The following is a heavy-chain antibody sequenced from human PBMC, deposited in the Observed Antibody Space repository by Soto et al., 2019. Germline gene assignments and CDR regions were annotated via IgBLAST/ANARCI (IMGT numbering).Heavy chain of an antibody. Sequence: ASVKVSCKASGYTFASYTIHWVRQAPGQRLEWMGRSNAGNGNTKYSQEFQGRVTITSDTSASTSYMELSSLRSDDTAVYYCAREAAAGNFDYWGQGTLVTVSS. V-gene: IGHV1-3*02. D-gene: IGHD6-13*01. CDR3: AREAAAGNFDY. CDR1: GYTFASYT. J-gene: IGHJ4*02. CDR2: SNAGNGNT.